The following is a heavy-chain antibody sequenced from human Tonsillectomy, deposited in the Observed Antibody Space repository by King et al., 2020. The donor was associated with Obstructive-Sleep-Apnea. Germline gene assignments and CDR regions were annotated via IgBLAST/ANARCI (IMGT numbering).Heavy chain of an antibody. CDR1: GGSISSSNW. D-gene: IGHD2-21*02. J-gene: IGHJ4*02. V-gene: IGHV4-4*02. CDR3: ARVSYIVVVTAQYYFDY. CDR2: IYHRVGT. Sequence: VQLQESGPGLGKPSGTLSLTCGVSGGSISSSNWWGWVRQPPAKGREGVGGIYHRVGTKYNPSLKSRVTITVDQSKNQFSLKLGSVTAADTAVCYCARVSYIVVVTAQYYFDYWRQGTLLPVPS.